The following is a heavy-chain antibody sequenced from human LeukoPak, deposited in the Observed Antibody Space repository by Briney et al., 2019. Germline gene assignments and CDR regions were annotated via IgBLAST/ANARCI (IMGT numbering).Heavy chain of an antibody. D-gene: IGHD4-17*01. Sequence: GGSLRLSCAASGFTFSSYGMHRVRQAPGKGLEWVAVIWYDGSNKYYADSVKGRFTISRDNSKNTLYLQMNSLRAEDTAVYYCASSRDMTTVTTFGLWGQGTLVTVSS. CDR2: IWYDGSNK. V-gene: IGHV3-33*01. CDR1: GFTFSSYG. J-gene: IGHJ4*02. CDR3: ASSRDMTTVTTFGL.